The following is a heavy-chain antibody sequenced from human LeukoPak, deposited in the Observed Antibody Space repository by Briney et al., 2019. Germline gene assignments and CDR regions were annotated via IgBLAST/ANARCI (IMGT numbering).Heavy chain of an antibody. Sequence: ASVKVSCKASGGTFSSYAISWVRQAPGQGLEWMGRIIPILGIANYAQKFQGRVTITADKSTSTAYMELSSLRSEDTAVYYCARPPSGSYYALVYWGQGTLVTVSS. J-gene: IGHJ4*02. CDR1: GGTFSSYA. CDR2: IIPILGIA. CDR3: ARPPSGSYYALVY. V-gene: IGHV1-69*04. D-gene: IGHD1-26*01.